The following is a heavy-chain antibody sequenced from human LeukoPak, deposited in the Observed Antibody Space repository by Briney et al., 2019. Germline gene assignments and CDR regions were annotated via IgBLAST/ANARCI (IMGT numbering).Heavy chain of an antibody. V-gene: IGHV1-8*01. CDR2: MNPNSGNT. Sequence: ASVKVSCKASGYTFTSYDINWVRQATGQGLEWMGWMNPNSGNTGYAQKFQGRVTTTRNTSISTAYMELSSLRSEDTAVYYCARGLYRDCSSTSCFAGYWGQGTLVTVSS. CDR1: GYTFTSYD. D-gene: IGHD2-2*01. J-gene: IGHJ4*02. CDR3: ARGLYRDCSSTSCFAGY.